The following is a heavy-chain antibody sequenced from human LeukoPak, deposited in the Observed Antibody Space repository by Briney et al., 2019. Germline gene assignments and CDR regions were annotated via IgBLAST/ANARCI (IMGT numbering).Heavy chain of an antibody. Sequence: PSETLSLTCAVYGGSLSGYYWTWIRQPPGKGLEWIGEINLSGSTNYNPSLKSRVTISVDTSKYRFSLELSSVTAADTAVYYCTRHLDYYGSGSYEYWGQGTLVTVSS. D-gene: IGHD3-10*01. CDR1: GGSLSGYY. J-gene: IGHJ4*02. CDR2: INLSGST. V-gene: IGHV4-34*01. CDR3: TRHLDYYGSGSYEY.